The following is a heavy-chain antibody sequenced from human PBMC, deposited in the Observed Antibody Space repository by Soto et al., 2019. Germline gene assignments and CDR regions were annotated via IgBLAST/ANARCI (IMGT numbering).Heavy chain of an antibody. V-gene: IGHV3-9*01. CDR2: ISWNSGSI. D-gene: IGHD5-18*01. J-gene: IGHJ4*02. CDR3: AKDSGYSWGASDY. Sequence: GGPLRLSCAASGFTFDDYAMHWVRQAPGKGLEWVSGISWNSGSIGYADSVKGRFTISRGNAKNSLYLQMNSLRAEDTALYYCAKDSGYSWGASDYWGQGTLVTVSS. CDR1: GFTFDDYA.